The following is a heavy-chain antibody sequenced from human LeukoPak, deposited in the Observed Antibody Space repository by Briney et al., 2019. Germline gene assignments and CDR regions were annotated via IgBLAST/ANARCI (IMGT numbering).Heavy chain of an antibody. D-gene: IGHD6-13*01. CDR3: ARLALVAAADRDVRDY. V-gene: IGHV1-69*01. Sequence: ASVKVSCKASGGTFSSYAISWVRQAPGQGLEWMGGIIPIFGTANYAQKFQGRVTITADESTSTAYMELSSLRSEDTAVYYCARLALVAAADRDVRDYWGQGTLVTVSS. J-gene: IGHJ4*02. CDR2: IIPIFGTA. CDR1: GGTFSSYA.